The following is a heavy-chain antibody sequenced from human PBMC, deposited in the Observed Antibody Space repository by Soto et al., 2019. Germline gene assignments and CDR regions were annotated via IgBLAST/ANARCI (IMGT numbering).Heavy chain of an antibody. J-gene: IGHJ4*02. Sequence: GGSMRLSGTTSGLTFGDYALSWVRQAPGKGLEWVGFIRRNAYGGTTDYAASVKGRFTISRDDSKSIAYLQMNSLRTEDTALYYCTRASSLDFDFWGQGTLVTVSS. D-gene: IGHD3-16*01. CDR2: IRRNAYGGTT. V-gene: IGHV3-49*04. CDR3: TRASSLDFDF. CDR1: GLTFGDYA.